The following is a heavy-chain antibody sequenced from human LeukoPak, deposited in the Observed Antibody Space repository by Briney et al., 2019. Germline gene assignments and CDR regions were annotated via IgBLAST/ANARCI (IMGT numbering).Heavy chain of an antibody. J-gene: IGHJ4*02. Sequence: SETLSLTCTVSGSSISSYYWSWIRQPPGKGLEWIGYISYSGSTNYNPSLKSRVTMSVDTSKNQFSLRLSSVTAADTAMYYCASSLDILTGYSLKKFDYWGQGTLVTVSS. CDR2: ISYSGST. D-gene: IGHD3-9*01. CDR1: GSSISSYY. CDR3: ASSLDILTGYSLKKFDY. V-gene: IGHV4-59*08.